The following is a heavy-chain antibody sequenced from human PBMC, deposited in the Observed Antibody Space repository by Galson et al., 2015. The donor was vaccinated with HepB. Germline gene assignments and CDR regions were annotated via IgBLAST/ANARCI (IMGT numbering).Heavy chain of an antibody. Sequence: SLRLSCAVFGFAFRSYAMHWVRQAPGKGLKYVSSISSDGGSTYYADSVKGRFTISRDNSKNTLYLQMSSLRTEDTAVYYCVKDRWIDYWGQGALVTVSS. CDR1: GFAFRSYA. V-gene: IGHV3-64D*06. D-gene: IGHD1-1*01. CDR2: ISSDGGST. J-gene: IGHJ4*02. CDR3: VKDRWIDY.